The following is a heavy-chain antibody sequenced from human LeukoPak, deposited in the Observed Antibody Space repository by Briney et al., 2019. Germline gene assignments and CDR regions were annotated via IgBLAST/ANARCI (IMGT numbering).Heavy chain of an antibody. V-gene: IGHV1-69*05. Sequence: SSVKVSCKASGGTFSSYAISWVRQAPGQGLEWMGRIIPIFGTANYAQKFQGRVTITTDESTSTAYMELSSLRSEDTAVYYCARGAYYDSSGYSDFDYWGQGTLVTVSS. D-gene: IGHD3-22*01. CDR1: GGTFSSYA. CDR3: ARGAYYDSSGYSDFDY. CDR2: IIPIFGTA. J-gene: IGHJ4*02.